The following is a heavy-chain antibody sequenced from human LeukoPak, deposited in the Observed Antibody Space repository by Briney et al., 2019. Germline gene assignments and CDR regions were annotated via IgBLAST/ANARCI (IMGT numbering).Heavy chain of an antibody. CDR1: VFTFSRYW. Sequence: PGGSLRLSCVASVFTFSRYWMSWVRQAPGKGLEWVANIKQDGDQKHYVDSVRGRFIISRDNAKNSLHLQINSLRAEDTAVYYCARFAKGYGSGDIDYWGQGTLVTVSS. D-gene: IGHD3-10*01. CDR2: IKQDGDQK. J-gene: IGHJ4*02. CDR3: ARFAKGYGSGDIDY. V-gene: IGHV3-7*01.